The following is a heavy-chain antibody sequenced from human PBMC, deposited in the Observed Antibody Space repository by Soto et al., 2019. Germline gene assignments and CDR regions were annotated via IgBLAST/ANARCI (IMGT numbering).Heavy chain of an antibody. CDR3: ARVTIFEYWFDP. CDR1: SYSISGGFY. D-gene: IGHD3-3*01. V-gene: IGHV4-38-2*01. Sequence: SETLSLTCAVSSYSISGGFYWAWIRQPPGKGLEWIGNIYHSGSAHYNPSLKSRVTMSVDTSKNNFSLRLTSVTAADTAVYYGARVTIFEYWFDPWGQGIMVTVSS. CDR2: IYHSGSA. J-gene: IGHJ5*02.